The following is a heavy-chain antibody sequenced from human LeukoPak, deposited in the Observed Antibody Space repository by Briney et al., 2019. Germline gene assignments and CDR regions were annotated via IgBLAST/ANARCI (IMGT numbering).Heavy chain of an antibody. D-gene: IGHD3-3*01. CDR2: IIPIFGTA. CDR3: ARGQTQRFLDSYYFDY. CDR1: GGTFSSYA. J-gene: IGHJ4*02. V-gene: IGHV1-69*13. Sequence: ASVKVSCKASGGTFSSYAISWVRQAPGQGLEWMGGIIPIFGTANYAQKFQGRVTITADVSTSTAYMELSSLRSEDTAVYYCARGQTQRFLDSYYFDYWGQGTLVTVSS.